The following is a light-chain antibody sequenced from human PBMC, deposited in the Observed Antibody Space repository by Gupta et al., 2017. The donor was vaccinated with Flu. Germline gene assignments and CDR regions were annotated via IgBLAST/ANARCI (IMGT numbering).Light chain of an antibody. Sequence: QSALTQPRSVSGSPGQSVTLSCTGTNSDVGGYNYVSWYQQHPGKAPKLMIYDVSKRPSGVPDRFSGSKSGNTASLTISGLQAEDEADYYCCSYAGSYTPWVFGGGTKLTVL. V-gene: IGLV2-11*02. CDR1: NSDVGGYNY. J-gene: IGLJ2*01. CDR3: CSYAGSYTPWV. CDR2: DVS.